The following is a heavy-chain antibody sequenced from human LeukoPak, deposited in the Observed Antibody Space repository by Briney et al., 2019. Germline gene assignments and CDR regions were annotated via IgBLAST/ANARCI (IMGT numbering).Heavy chain of an antibody. Sequence: GVSLRLSCAASGFSFSDYYMTWIRQAPGKGLHWVSYISSSGGNIYYADSVKGRFTISRDNAKNSLYLQMNSLRAEDTAVYYCARDSMVRGVIGPWGQGTLVTVSS. J-gene: IGHJ5*02. D-gene: IGHD3-10*01. CDR2: ISSSGGNI. CDR3: ARDSMVRGVIGP. CDR1: GFSFSDYY. V-gene: IGHV3-11*01.